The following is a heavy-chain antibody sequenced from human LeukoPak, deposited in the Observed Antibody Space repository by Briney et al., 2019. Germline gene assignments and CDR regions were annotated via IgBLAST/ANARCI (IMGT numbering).Heavy chain of an antibody. CDR2: IIGSGGNT. J-gene: IGHJ4*02. V-gene: IGHV3-23*01. CDR3: ARYYGSGSYWTDY. D-gene: IGHD3-10*01. Sequence: TGGSLRLSCAASGFTFSSYAMSWVRQAPGKGLVWVSDIIGSGGNTYYADSVKGRFTISRDNSKNTLYLQMNSLRAEDTAVYYCARYYGSGSYWTDYWGQGTLVTVSS. CDR1: GFTFSSYA.